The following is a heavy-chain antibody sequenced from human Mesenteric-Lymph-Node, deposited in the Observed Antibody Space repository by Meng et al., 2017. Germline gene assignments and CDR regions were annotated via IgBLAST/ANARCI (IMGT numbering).Heavy chain of an antibody. CDR1: GGSISSSSYY. D-gene: IGHD6-13*01. CDR3: AMGRGGIAAAGIHDYYYYGMDV. CDR2: IYYSGST. Sequence: GSLRLSCTVSGGSISSSSYYWGWIRQPPGKGLEWIGSIYYSGSTYYNPSLKSRVTISVDTSKNQFSLKLSSVTAADTAVYYCAMGRGGIAAAGIHDYYYYGMDVWGQGTTVTVSS. V-gene: IGHV4-39*07. J-gene: IGHJ6*02.